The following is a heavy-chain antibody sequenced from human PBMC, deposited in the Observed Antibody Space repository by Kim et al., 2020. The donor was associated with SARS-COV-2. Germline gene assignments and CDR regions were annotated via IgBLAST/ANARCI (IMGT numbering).Heavy chain of an antibody. D-gene: IGHD2-2*02. Sequence: KSRVTISVDTSKNQFSLKLSSVTAADTAVYYCARQDIVVVPAAILDAFDIWGQGTMVTVSS. CDR3: ARQDIVVVPAAILDAFDI. J-gene: IGHJ3*02. V-gene: IGHV4-39*01.